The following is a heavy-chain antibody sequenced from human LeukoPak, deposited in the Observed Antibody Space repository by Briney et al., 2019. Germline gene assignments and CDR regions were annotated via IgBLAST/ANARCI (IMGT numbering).Heavy chain of an antibody. V-gene: IGHV3-66*01. Sequence: GGSLRLSCAASGFTVSTNYMSWVRQAPGKGLEWVSLIYSGGGTYYADSVKGRFTISRDNSRNTLFLQMNSLRVDDTAVYYCARGFRSVTTWGYFDYWGQGALVTVSS. CDR1: GFTVSTNY. D-gene: IGHD4-17*01. CDR3: ARGFRSVTTWGYFDY. CDR2: IYSGGGT. J-gene: IGHJ4*02.